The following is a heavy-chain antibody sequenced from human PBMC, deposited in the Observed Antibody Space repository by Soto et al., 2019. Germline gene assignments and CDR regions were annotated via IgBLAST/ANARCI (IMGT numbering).Heavy chain of an antibody. Sequence: VQLLDSGGGLVQPGGSLRLSCAASGFTFNNYVMSWVRQAPGKGLEWVSALSSSGGRTYYADSVKGLFAISRDNSKNTLYLQMNSLRAEDTAVYYCAKCEFSFGPNSLYYFDYWGQGTLVAVSS. V-gene: IGHV3-23*01. CDR2: LSSSGGRT. J-gene: IGHJ4*02. CDR1: GFTFNNYV. D-gene: IGHD5-18*01. CDR3: AKCEFSFGPNSLYYFDY.